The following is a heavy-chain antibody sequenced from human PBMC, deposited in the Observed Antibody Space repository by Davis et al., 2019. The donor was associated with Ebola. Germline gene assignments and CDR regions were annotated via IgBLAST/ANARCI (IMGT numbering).Heavy chain of an antibody. CDR1: GFTFSGSA. D-gene: IGHD2-15*01. CDR3: TSLKDIVVVVAADNWFDP. V-gene: IGHV3-73*01. J-gene: IGHJ5*02. CDR2: IRSKANSYAT. Sequence: GESLKISCAASGFTFSGSAMHWVRQASGKGLEWVGRIRSKANSYATAYAASVKGRFTISRDDSKNMAYLQMNSLKTEDTAVYYCTSLKDIVVVVAADNWFDPWGQGTLVTVSS.